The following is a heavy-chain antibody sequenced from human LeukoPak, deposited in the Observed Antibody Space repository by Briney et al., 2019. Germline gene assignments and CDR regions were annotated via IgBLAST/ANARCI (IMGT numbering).Heavy chain of an antibody. CDR2: INPNSGGT. CDR3: ARDRENDGTLDY. V-gene: IGHV1-2*02. J-gene: IGHJ4*02. D-gene: IGHD1-1*01. Sequence: ASVKVSCKASGYTFTGYYMHWVRQAPGQGLEWMGWINPNSGGTNYAQKFQGRVTMTRDTSISTAYMELSRLRSDDTAVYYCARDRENDGTLDYWGQGTLVTVSS. CDR1: GYTFTGYY.